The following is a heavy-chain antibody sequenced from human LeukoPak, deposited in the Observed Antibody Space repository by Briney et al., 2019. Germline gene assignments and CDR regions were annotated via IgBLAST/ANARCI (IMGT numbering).Heavy chain of an antibody. CDR3: ARVERWLQLTGAFDI. CDR1: GDSISSYY. Sequence: SETLSLTCTVSGDSISSYYWSWIRQPPGKGLEWIGFIYYSGSTNYNPSLKSRVTISVDTSKNQFSLKLSSVTAADTAVYYCARVERWLQLTGAFDIWGQGTMVTVSS. V-gene: IGHV4-59*01. J-gene: IGHJ3*02. D-gene: IGHD5-24*01. CDR2: IYYSGST.